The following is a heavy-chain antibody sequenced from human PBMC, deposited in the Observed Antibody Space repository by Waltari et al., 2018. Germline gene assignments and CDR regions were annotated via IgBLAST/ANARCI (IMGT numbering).Heavy chain of an antibody. CDR1: GGSIFSYY. V-gene: IGHV4-59*01. D-gene: IGHD4-17*01. Sequence: QVQLQESGPGLVKPSETLSLTCTVSGGSIFSYYWSWIRQPPGKGLEWIGYIYYSVNTIYNPSLKSRVTISVDTSKNQFSLKLSSVTAADTAVYYCAIDNGDNVYFDYWGQGTLVTVSS. CDR2: IYYSVNT. CDR3: AIDNGDNVYFDY. J-gene: IGHJ4*02.